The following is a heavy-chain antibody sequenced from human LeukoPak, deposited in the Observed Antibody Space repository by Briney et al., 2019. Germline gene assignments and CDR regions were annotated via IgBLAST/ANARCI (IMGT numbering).Heavy chain of an antibody. D-gene: IGHD3-3*01. Sequence: GGSLRLSCAASGFTFSSYAMHWVRQAPGKGLEWVAVISYDGSNKYYADSVKGRFTISRDNSKNTLYLQMNSLRAEDTAVYYCARDSASNYDFWSGYYLPRAGYNWFDPWGQGTLVTISS. CDR3: ARDSASNYDFWSGYYLPRAGYNWFDP. CDR2: ISYDGSNK. V-gene: IGHV3-30-3*01. J-gene: IGHJ5*02. CDR1: GFTFSSYA.